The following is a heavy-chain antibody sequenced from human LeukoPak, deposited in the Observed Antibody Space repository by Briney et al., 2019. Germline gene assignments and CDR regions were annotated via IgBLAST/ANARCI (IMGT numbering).Heavy chain of an antibody. CDR2: ISPNSDDT. Sequence: GASVKISCKASGYTFTGYYLHWVRQAPGQGLEWMGWISPNSDDTNYAQKFRGRVNMTRDTSISTAYMELSRLRSDDTAIYYCPRGGFDYWGQGTLVTVS. V-gene: IGHV1-2*02. CDR3: PRGGFDY. J-gene: IGHJ4*02. CDR1: GYTFTGYY.